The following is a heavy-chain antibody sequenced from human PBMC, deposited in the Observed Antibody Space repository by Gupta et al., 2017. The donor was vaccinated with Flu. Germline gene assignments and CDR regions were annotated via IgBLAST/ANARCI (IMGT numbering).Heavy chain of an antibody. J-gene: IGHJ6*03. V-gene: IGHV4-31*02. D-gene: IGHD3-10*01. CDR3: ARDNYFMDV. CDR1: Y. CDR2: IYDNGNT. Sequence: YWAWIRQHPGKGLEWIGNIYDNGNTNYNPSLKSRIDISIDTSENQFSLKLTSVTAADTAVYYCARDNYFMDVWGTGTTVTVSS.